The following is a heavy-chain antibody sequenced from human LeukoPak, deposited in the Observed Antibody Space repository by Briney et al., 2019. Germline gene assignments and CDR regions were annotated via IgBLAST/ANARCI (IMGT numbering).Heavy chain of an antibody. Sequence: PGGSLRLSCAASGFTFSSYSMNWVRQAPGKGLEWVSSISSSSSYIYYADSVKGRFTISRDNAKNSLYLQMNSLRAEDTAVYYCASDDSSGYPPGAFDIRGQGTMVTVSS. J-gene: IGHJ3*02. V-gene: IGHV3-21*01. CDR3: ASDDSSGYPPGAFDI. CDR1: GFTFSSYS. CDR2: ISSSSSYI. D-gene: IGHD3-22*01.